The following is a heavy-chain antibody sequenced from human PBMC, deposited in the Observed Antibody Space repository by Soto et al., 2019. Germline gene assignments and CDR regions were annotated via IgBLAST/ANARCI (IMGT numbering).Heavy chain of an antibody. CDR1: GCSISSSSYY. V-gene: IGHV4-39*01. CDR3: ARHRSYYYDSEWNYGMDV. Sequence: SETLSLTCTFSGCSISSSSYYWGWIRQPPGKGLEWIGSIYYSGSTYYNPSLKSRVTISVDTSKNQFSLKLSSVTAADTAVYYCARHRSYYYDSEWNYGMDVWGQGTTVTVSS. D-gene: IGHD3-22*01. CDR2: IYYSGST. J-gene: IGHJ6*02.